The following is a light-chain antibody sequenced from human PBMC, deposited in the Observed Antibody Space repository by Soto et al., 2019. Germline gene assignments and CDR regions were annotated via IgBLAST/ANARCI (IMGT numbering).Light chain of an antibody. CDR3: QKSYSTPVN. V-gene: IGKV1-39*01. CDR1: QSISSY. Sequence: DIQMTPSQSSLSASVLYIVTITFRASQSISSYLNWYQQKPGKAPKLLIYAASSLQSGVPSRFSGSGSGTDFTLTISSLQPEDFATYYCQKSYSTPVNFGQGTRLEIK. CDR2: AAS. J-gene: IGKJ5*01.